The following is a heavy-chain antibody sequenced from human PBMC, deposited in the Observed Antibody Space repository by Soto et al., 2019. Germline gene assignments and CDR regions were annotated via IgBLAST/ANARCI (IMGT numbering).Heavy chain of an antibody. J-gene: IGHJ4*02. CDR2: ISSNSRHI. CDR1: GFTFDGYA. V-gene: IGHV3-9*01. D-gene: IGHD5-12*01. Sequence: EVQLVESGGGLVQPCRSLRLSCAASGFTFDGYAMHWVRQAPGKGLEWVSGISSNSRHIGYGDTVQGRFTISRGNAKNSLYLQMNSLTPEDTALYYCAREGSGYERGFDYWGQGTLVTVSS. CDR3: AREGSGYERGFDY.